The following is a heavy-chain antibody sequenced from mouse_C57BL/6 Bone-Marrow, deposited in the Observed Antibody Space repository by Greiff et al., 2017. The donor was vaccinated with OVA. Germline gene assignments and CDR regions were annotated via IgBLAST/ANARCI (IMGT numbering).Heavy chain of an antibody. CDR3: VRDRDDGYYEGGCFDY. CDR2: IRSKSSNYAT. V-gene: IGHV10-3*01. CDR1: GFTFNTYA. Sequence: EVKLVESGGGLVQPKGSLKLSCAASGFTFNTYAMHWVRQAPGKGLEWVARIRSKSSNYATYYADSVKDRFTISRDDSQSMLYLQMNNLKTEDTAMYYCVRDRDDGYYEGGCFDYWGQGTTLTVSS. J-gene: IGHJ2*01. D-gene: IGHD2-3*01.